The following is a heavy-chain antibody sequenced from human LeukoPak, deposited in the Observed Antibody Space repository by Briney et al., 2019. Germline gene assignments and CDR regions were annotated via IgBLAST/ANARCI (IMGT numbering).Heavy chain of an antibody. CDR3: AKDWGYHSSYFDY. Sequence: GGSLRLSCAASGFTFSSYAMSWVRQARGKGLEWVSAISGSGGSTYYADSVKGRFTISRDNSKNTLYLQMNSLRPEDTAVYYCAKDWGYHSSYFDYWGQGTLVTVSS. J-gene: IGHJ4*02. D-gene: IGHD3-16*01. CDR2: ISGSGGST. CDR1: GFTFSSYA. V-gene: IGHV3-23*01.